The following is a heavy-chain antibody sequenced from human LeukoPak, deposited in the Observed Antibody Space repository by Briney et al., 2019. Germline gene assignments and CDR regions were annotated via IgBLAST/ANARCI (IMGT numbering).Heavy chain of an antibody. Sequence: PGRSLRLSCAASGFTFSSYDMHWVRQAPGKGLEWVAVISYDGSEKFYADSMKGQFTISRDNSKNTLYVHMNSLRSEDTAVYYCARDGRRVVTATFITPSYYFDYWGQGTLVTVSA. J-gene: IGHJ4*02. CDR2: ISYDGSEK. CDR1: GFTFSSYD. V-gene: IGHV3-30-3*01. CDR3: ARDGRRVVTATFITPSYYFDY. D-gene: IGHD2-21*02.